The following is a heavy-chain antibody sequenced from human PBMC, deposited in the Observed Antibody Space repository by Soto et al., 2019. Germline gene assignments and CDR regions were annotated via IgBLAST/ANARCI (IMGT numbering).Heavy chain of an antibody. J-gene: IGHJ3*02. CDR1: NASISSRKW. Sequence: PSENLSLTYTVSNASISSRKWWTWVRQTPGKGLEWIGEIYHSGSINHNPSLKSRVTMSVDKAKNQFSLKMTSVTAADTGVYYCASKFGELLADAFDIWGQGTVVT. CDR3: ASKFGELLADAFDI. D-gene: IGHD3-10*01. V-gene: IGHV4-4*02. CDR2: IYHSGSI.